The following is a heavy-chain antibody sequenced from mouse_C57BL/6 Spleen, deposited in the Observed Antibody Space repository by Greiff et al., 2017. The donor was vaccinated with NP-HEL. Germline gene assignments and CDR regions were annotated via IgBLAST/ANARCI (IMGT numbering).Heavy chain of an antibody. D-gene: IGHD2-3*01. CDR2: IDPEDGET. CDR1: GFNIKDYY. Sequence: EVQVVESGAELVKPGASVKLSCTASGFNIKDYYMHWVKQRTEQGLEWIGRIDPEDGETKYAPKFQGKATITADTSSNTAYLQLSSLTSEDTAVYYWARQGYDGYYYWYFDVWGTGTTVTVSS. V-gene: IGHV14-2*01. CDR3: ARQGYDGYYYWYFDV. J-gene: IGHJ1*03.